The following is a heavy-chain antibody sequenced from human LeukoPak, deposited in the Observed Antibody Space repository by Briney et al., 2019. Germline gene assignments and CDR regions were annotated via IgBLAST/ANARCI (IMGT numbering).Heavy chain of an antibody. Sequence: GGSLRLSCAASGFTFSSYGMHWVRQAPGKGLEWVAVIWYDGSNKYYADSVKGRFTISRDNSKNTLYLQMNSLRAEDTAVYYCAKTGYSSSWYWDYYYYMDVWGKGTTVTVPS. V-gene: IGHV3-33*06. CDR1: GFTFSSYG. J-gene: IGHJ6*03. CDR3: AKTGYSSSWYWDYYYYMDV. D-gene: IGHD6-13*01. CDR2: IWYDGSNK.